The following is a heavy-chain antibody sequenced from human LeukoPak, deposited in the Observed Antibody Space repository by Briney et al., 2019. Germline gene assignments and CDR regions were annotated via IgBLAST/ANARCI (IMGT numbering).Heavy chain of an antibody. D-gene: IGHD1-1*01. J-gene: IGHJ4*02. Sequence: ASVTVSCKASGYTFTGYYMHWVRQAPGRGLEWMGWINPNSGGTNYAQKFQGRVTMTRDTSISTAYMELSRPRSDDTAVYYCATLQPYDYVDYWGQGTLATVSS. CDR2: INPNSGGT. V-gene: IGHV1-2*02. CDR3: ATLQPYDYVDY. CDR1: GYTFTGYY.